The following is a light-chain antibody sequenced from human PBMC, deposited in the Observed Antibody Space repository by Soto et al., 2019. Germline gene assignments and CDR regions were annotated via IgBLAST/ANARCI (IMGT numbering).Light chain of an antibody. CDR3: QEYNTNFRT. J-gene: IGKJ1*01. CDR2: KTS. CDR1: ESIYSW. V-gene: IGKV1-5*03. Sequence: IQMTQSPSTLSASVGDTVTITCRASESIYSWLAWYKHIPGKAPQLLIHKTSTLDGGVPSRFSGSGSGAEYSLTISSLQTDDFATYYCQEYNTNFRTFGQGTK.